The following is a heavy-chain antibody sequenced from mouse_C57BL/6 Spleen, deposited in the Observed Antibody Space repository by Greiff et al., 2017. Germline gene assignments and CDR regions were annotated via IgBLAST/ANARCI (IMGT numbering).Heavy chain of an antibody. CDR2: ISNLAYSI. CDR3: ARSIYYDYDGDYYFDY. V-gene: IGHV5-15*01. Sequence: DVKLVESGGGLVQPGGSLKLSCAASGFTFSDYGMAWVRQAPRKGPEWVAFISNLAYSIYYADTVTGRFTISRENAKNTLYLEMSSLRSEDTAMYYCARSIYYDYDGDYYFDYWGQGTTRTVSS. CDR1: GFTFSDYG. D-gene: IGHD2-4*01. J-gene: IGHJ2*01.